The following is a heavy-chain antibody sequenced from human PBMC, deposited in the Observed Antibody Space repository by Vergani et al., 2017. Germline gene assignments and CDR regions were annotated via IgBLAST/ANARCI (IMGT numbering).Heavy chain of an antibody. V-gene: IGHV4-30-2*01. D-gene: IGHD6-13*01. CDR1: GGSISSGGYS. Sequence: QLQLQESGPGLVKPSQTLSLTCAVPGGSISSGGYSWSWFLQPPGKGLEWIGSIYHSGSTYYNPSLKSPVTLSVDRSKNQFSLKLSSVTAADTAVYYCARVLAAAGNHYYYYYMDVWGKGTTVTVSS. CDR3: ARVLAAAGNHYYYYYMDV. J-gene: IGHJ6*03. CDR2: IYHSGST.